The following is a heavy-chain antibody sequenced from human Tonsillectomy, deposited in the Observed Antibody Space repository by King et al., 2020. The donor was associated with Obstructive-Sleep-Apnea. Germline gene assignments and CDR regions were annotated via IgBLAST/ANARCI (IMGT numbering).Heavy chain of an antibody. CDR1: GGSFSGYY. CDR3: ARGNIAAAGTYFDY. CDR2: INHSGST. D-gene: IGHD6-13*01. Sequence: VQLPQWGAGLLKPSETLSLTCAVYGGSFSGYYWSWIRQPPGKGLEWIGEINHSGSTNYNPSLKSRVTISVDTSKNQFSLKLSSVTAADTAVYYCARGNIAAAGTYFDYWGQGTLVTVSS. V-gene: IGHV4-34*01. J-gene: IGHJ4*02.